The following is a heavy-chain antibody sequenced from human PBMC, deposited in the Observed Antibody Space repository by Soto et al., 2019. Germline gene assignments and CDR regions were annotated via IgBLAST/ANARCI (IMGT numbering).Heavy chain of an antibody. CDR3: ARGRYGDY. Sequence: QVHLVQSGAEVKKPGASVKVSCQGSGYAFTTYGITWVRQAPGQGLEWMGWIRAHNGNTTYAQKLQGRVTVTRDTSTSTADMALRSLKYDDTAVYYCARGRYGDYWGQGALVTVSS. CDR1: GYAFTTYG. CDR2: IRAHNGNT. V-gene: IGHV1-18*01. D-gene: IGHD1-1*01. J-gene: IGHJ4*02.